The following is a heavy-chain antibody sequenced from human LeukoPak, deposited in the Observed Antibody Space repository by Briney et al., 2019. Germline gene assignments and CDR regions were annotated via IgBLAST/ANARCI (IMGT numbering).Heavy chain of an antibody. D-gene: IGHD5-18*01. J-gene: IGHJ4*02. CDR1: GFTFSSYS. CDR2: ISSSSSTI. V-gene: IGHV3-48*01. CDR3: ALLGYSYGKGVFDY. Sequence: GGSLRLSCAASGFTFSSYSMNWVRQAPGKGLEWVSYISSSSSTIYYADSVKGRFTISRDNAKNSLYLQVNSLRAEDTAVYYCALLGYSYGKGVFDYWGQGTLVTVSS.